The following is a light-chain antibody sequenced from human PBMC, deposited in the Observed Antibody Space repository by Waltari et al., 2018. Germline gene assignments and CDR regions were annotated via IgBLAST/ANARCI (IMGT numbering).Light chain of an antibody. Sequence: SYELIQPPSVSVSPGQTARITCSGAKLGDKYASWYQQRPGQSPVLVIYQSSTRPSGIPERFSGSNSGNTASLTIGGTQTMDEADYYCQAWDNNVVVFGGGTKLTVL. CDR2: QSS. CDR1: KLGDKY. CDR3: QAWDNNVVV. J-gene: IGLJ2*01. V-gene: IGLV3-1*01.